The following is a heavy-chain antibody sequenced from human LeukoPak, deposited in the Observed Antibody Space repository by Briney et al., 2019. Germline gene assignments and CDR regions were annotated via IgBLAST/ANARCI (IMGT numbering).Heavy chain of an antibody. CDR3: ASPSYYGSSADDAFDI. Sequence: GASVKVSCKASGYTFTGYYMHWVRQAPGQGLEWXXXXXXNSGGTNYAQKFQGRVTMTRDTSISTAYMELSRLRSDDTAVYYCASPSYYGSSADDAFDIWGQGTMVTVSS. J-gene: IGHJ3*02. CDR2: XXXNSGGT. D-gene: IGHD3-22*01. CDR1: GYTFTGYY. V-gene: IGHV1-2*02.